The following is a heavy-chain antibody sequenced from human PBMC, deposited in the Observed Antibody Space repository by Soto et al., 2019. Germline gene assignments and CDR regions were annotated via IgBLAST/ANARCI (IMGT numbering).Heavy chain of an antibody. CDR2: IYYSGST. Sequence: QVQLQESGPGLVKPSQTLSLTCTVSGGSISSGGYYWSWIRQHPGKGLEWIGYIYYSGSTYYNPSLKSRVTISVDTSKNQFSLKLSSVTAADTAVYYCARARKGGLRTTEAKGSPDAFDIWGQGTMVTVSS. D-gene: IGHD4-17*01. J-gene: IGHJ3*02. CDR3: ARARKGGLRTTEAKGSPDAFDI. V-gene: IGHV4-31*03. CDR1: GGSISSGGYY.